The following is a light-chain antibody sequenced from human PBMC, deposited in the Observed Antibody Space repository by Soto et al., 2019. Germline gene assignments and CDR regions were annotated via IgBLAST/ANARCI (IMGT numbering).Light chain of an antibody. CDR2: AAS. Sequence: AIQMTQSPSSLSASVGDRVTITCRASQVIRNDLGWYQQKPGKAPNLLIYAASSLQSGVPSRFSGNGSGTDFTLTISSLQPEDFATYYCLQDYNYPYTFGQGTKLEIK. J-gene: IGKJ2*01. CDR1: QVIRND. CDR3: LQDYNYPYT. V-gene: IGKV1-6*01.